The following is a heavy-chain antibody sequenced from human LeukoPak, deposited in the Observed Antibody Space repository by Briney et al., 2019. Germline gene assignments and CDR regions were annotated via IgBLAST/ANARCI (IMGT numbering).Heavy chain of an antibody. CDR2: IKQDGTEK. D-gene: IGHD2/OR15-2a*01. CDR1: GFTISNFW. V-gene: IGHV3-7*03. J-gene: IGHJ4*02. CDR3: AILGDPPWDY. Sequence: GGSLRLSCAASGFTISNFWMQWVRQAPGKGLEWVANIKQDGTEKWYVDSVKGRFTISRDNAKNSLYLQMNSLRAEDTAVYYCAILGDPPWDYWGQGTLVTVSS.